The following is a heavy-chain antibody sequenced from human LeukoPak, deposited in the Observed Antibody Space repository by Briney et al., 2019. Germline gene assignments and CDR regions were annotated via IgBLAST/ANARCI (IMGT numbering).Heavy chain of an antibody. Sequence: SETLSLTCTVSGGSISSYYWGWIRQPPGKGLEWIGSIYYSGSTYYNPSLKSRVTISVDTSKNQFSLKLSSVTAADTAVYYCARVRYSSGWYNGREENYFDYWGQGTLVTVSS. CDR1: GGSISSYY. CDR2: IYYSGST. CDR3: ARVRYSSGWYNGREENYFDY. D-gene: IGHD6-19*01. V-gene: IGHV4-39*07. J-gene: IGHJ4*02.